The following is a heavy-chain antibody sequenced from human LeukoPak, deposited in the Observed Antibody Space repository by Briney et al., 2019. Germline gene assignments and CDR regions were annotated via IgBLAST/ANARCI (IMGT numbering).Heavy chain of an antibody. Sequence: ASVKVSCKASGGTFSSYAISWVRQAPGQGLEWMGRIIPILGIANYAQKFQGKVTITADKSTSTAYMELSSLRSEDTAVYYCANRYCSGGSCYHNDYWGQGTLVTVSS. CDR3: ANRYCSGGSCYHNDY. CDR2: IIPILGIA. J-gene: IGHJ4*02. CDR1: GGTFSSYA. V-gene: IGHV1-69*04. D-gene: IGHD2-15*01.